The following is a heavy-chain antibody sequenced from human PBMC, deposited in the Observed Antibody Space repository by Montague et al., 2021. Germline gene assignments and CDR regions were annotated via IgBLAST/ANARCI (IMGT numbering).Heavy chain of an antibody. Sequence: SETLSLTCGVYGGSISSNSYWWAWIRQPPGKGLEYVGTTFNTGSSYYSPSLKSRVTISVDTSKNQFSLRLSAVTAADTAVYYCARSLYCIGGSCYSGFDPWGQGTLVTVSS. J-gene: IGHJ5*02. D-gene: IGHD2-15*01. CDR1: GGSISSNSYW. CDR3: ARSLYCIGGSCYSGFDP. V-gene: IGHV4-39*01. CDR2: TFNTGSS.